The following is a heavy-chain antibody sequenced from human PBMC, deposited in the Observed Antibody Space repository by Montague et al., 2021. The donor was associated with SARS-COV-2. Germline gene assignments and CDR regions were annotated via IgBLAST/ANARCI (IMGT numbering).Heavy chain of an antibody. V-gene: IGHV4-39*07. CDR3: ARGPRITMIVVVITDIWCDP. J-gene: IGHJ5*02. CDR1: GGSMMSPSFH. D-gene: IGHD3-22*01. CDR2: IYYGGTT. Sequence: SEILSLTCTVSGGSMMSPSFHWDWIRQAPGKGLEWIGSIYYGGTTYYNPSLKSRVTTSVDTSKNQLSLKLTSVTAADTAVYYCARGPRITMIVVVITDIWCDPWGQGTLVTVSS.